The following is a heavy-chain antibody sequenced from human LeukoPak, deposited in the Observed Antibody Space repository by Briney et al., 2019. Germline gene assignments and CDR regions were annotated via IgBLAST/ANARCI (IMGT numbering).Heavy chain of an antibody. V-gene: IGHV1-46*01. CDR1: GGTFSTYA. CDR3: AREGPAPGGLPLPYFDC. CDR2: INPSGGST. J-gene: IGHJ4*02. Sequence: ASVKVSCTASGGTFSTYAINWVRQAPGQGLEWMGIINPSGGSTSYAQKFQGRVTMTRDTSTSTVYMELSSLRSEDTAVYYCAREGPAPGGLPLPYFDCWGQGTLVTVSS. D-gene: IGHD1-14*01.